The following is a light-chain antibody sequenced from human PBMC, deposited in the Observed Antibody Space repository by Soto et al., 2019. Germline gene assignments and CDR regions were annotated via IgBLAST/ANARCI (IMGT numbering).Light chain of an antibody. J-gene: IGLJ1*01. V-gene: IGLV2-14*01. Sequence: QSALTQPASVSGSPGQSITISCTGTSSDVGGYNYVSWYQQHPGKAPKLMIYEVSNRPSGVSNRFSGSKSSNTASLTISGLQAEDEADFYCSSYTSSDTHVFGTGTQLTVL. CDR1: SSDVGGYNY. CDR3: SSYTSSDTHV. CDR2: EVS.